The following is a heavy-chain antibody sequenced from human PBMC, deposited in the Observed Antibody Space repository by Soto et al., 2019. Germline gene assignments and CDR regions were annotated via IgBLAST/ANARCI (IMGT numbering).Heavy chain of an antibody. CDR3: AQARVVLRYFDWLFSRFDP. J-gene: IGHJ5*02. D-gene: IGHD3-9*01. CDR2: IYWNDDK. Sequence: SGPTLVNPTQTLTLTCTFSGFSLSTSGVGVGWIRQPPGKALEWLALIYWNDDKRYSPSLKSRLTITKDTSKNQVVLTMTNMDPVDTATYYCAQARVVLRYFDWLFSRFDPWGQGTLVTVSS. V-gene: IGHV2-5*01. CDR1: GFSLSTSGVG.